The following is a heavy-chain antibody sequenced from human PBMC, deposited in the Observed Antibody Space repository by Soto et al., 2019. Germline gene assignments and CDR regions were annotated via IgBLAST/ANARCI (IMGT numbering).Heavy chain of an antibody. CDR2: ISAYNGNT. D-gene: IGHD3-10*01. CDR3: ARDSLSYGSGSYYSPYYYYYYMDV. CDR1: GYTFTSYG. V-gene: IGHV1-18*01. J-gene: IGHJ6*03. Sequence: ASVKVSCKASGYTFTSYGISWVRQAPGQGLEWMGWISAYNGNTNYAQKLQGRVTMTTDTSTSTAYMELRSLRSDDTAVYYCARDSLSYGSGSYYSPYYYYYYMDVWGKGTTVTVS.